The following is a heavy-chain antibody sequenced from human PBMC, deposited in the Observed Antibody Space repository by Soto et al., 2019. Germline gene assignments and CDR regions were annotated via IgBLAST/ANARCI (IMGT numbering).Heavy chain of an antibody. Sequence: QVQLQQWGAGLLKPSATLSLTCAVYGGSCSGYYWSWIRQPPVKGLEWMGEINHSGSTNYNPSLKSRVTISVDTAKNQFSLKLSSVTAADTAVYYCARGPTWRMPKHQCYYFDYWGQGTLVTVSS. V-gene: IGHV4-34*01. CDR2: INHSGST. CDR3: ARGPTWRMPKHQCYYFDY. J-gene: IGHJ4*02. CDR1: GGSCSGYY. D-gene: IGHD2-8*01.